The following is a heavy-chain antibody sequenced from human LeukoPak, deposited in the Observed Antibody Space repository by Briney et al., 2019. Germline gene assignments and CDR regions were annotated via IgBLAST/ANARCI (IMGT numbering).Heavy chain of an antibody. CDR2: ISSNNDYI. V-gene: IGHV3-21*01. CDR3: ARVAVAAAGTDY. CDR1: GFTFSSYS. Sequence: GGSLRLSCAASGFTFSSYSMNWVRQAPGKGLEWVSSISSNNDYIYYADSVKGRFTISRDNAKYSLFLQMNSLRAEDTAVYYCARVAVAAAGTDYWGQGTLVTVSS. J-gene: IGHJ4*02. D-gene: IGHD6-13*01.